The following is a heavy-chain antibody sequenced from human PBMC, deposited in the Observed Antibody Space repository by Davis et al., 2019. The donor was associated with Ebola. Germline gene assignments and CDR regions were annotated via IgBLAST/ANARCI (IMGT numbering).Heavy chain of an antibody. Sequence: PGGSLRLSCAASGFTFGDYAMSWFRQAPGKGLEWVSSISSSSSYIYYADSVKGRFTISRDNAKNSLYLQMNSLRAEDTAVYYCARDPYYYGSGGYYGMDVWGKGTTVTVSS. CDR3: ARDPYYYGSGGYYGMDV. D-gene: IGHD3-10*01. J-gene: IGHJ6*04. V-gene: IGHV3-21*01. CDR2: ISSSSSYI. CDR1: GFTFGDYA.